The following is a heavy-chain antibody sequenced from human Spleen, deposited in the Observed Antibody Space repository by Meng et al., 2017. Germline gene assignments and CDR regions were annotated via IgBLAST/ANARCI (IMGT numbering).Heavy chain of an antibody. CDR2: ISVTGGET. Sequence: VQLVESGGGLVQPGGSLRLSCAASGFTFSTVGMNWVRQAPGKGLEWVSIISVTGGETYYADSVKGRLTISRDNSKNTLYLQMNSLRAEDTAVYYCVPRTTYFDSWGLGTLVTVSS. D-gene: IGHD4-11*01. CDR3: VPRTTYFDS. V-gene: IGHV3-23*04. CDR1: GFTFSTVG. J-gene: IGHJ4*02.